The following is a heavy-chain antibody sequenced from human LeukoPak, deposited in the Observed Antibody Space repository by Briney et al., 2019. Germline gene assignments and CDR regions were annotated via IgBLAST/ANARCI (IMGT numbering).Heavy chain of an antibody. J-gene: IGHJ4*02. D-gene: IGHD2-2*01. CDR1: GFTFSSYA. CDR2: IKQDGSEK. V-gene: IGHV3-7*01. CDR3: ARVLIPADALEY. Sequence: GGSLRLSCAASGFTFSSYAMRWVRQAPGKGLEWVSNIKQDGSEKYYVDSVKGRFTISRDNAKNSLYLQMNSLRAEDTAVYYCARVLIPADALEYWGQGTLVTVSS.